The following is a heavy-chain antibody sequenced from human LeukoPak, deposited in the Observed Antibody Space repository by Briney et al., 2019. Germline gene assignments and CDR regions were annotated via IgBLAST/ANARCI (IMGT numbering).Heavy chain of an antibody. Sequence: GGSLRLSCAASGFTFSSYAMSWVRQAPGKGLEWVSGISGTDDNTYYADSVKGRFTIFRDNSKDILYLYMSSLRAEDTAMYYCANHPGGSFDYWGQGALVAVSS. D-gene: IGHD3-16*01. CDR1: GFTFSSYA. J-gene: IGHJ4*02. CDR2: ISGTDDNT. V-gene: IGHV3-23*01. CDR3: ANHPGGSFDY.